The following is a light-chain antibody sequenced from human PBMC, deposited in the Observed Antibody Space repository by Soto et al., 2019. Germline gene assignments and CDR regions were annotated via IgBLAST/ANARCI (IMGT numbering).Light chain of an antibody. CDR2: DVT. V-gene: IGLV2-11*01. CDR1: SSDVGGYNY. J-gene: IGLJ1*01. Sequence: QSVLTQPRSVSGSPGQSVTISCTGTSSDVGGYNYVSWYQQHPGKAPKLMLYDVTKRPSGVPDRFSGSKSGNTASLTISGLQAEDEADYYCCSYAGSYTYFFGTGTKLTVL. CDR3: CSYAGSYTYF.